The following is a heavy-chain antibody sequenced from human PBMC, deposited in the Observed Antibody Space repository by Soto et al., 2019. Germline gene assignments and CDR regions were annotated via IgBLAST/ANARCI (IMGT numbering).Heavy chain of an antibody. V-gene: IGHV4-4*02. Sequence: SETPSPTRGVSSGSLSPSKRWGWGPPPPRKGLEWIGEIYHSGSTNYNPSLKSRVTISVDKSKNQFSLKLSSVTAADTAVYYCARDRGPLDGDPYYFDYWGQGTLVTVSS. D-gene: IGHD4-17*01. CDR1: SGSLSPSKR. CDR3: ARDRGPLDGDPYYFDY. CDR2: IYHSGST. J-gene: IGHJ4*02.